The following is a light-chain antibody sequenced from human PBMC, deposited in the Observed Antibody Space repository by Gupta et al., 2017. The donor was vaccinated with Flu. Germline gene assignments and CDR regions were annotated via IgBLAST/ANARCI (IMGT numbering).Light chain of an antibody. V-gene: IGLV2-8*01. J-gene: IGLJ1*01. Sequence: QSALTQPPSASGSPGQSITIPCTGTSSDIGAYKYVSWHQQHAGKAPKLIIYEVTKRPSGVPDRFSGSKSGNTASLTGSGLQAEDEGDYYCSSHTVSDTFVFGTGTAVTVL. CDR3: SSHTVSDTFV. CDR1: SSDIGAYKY. CDR2: EVT.